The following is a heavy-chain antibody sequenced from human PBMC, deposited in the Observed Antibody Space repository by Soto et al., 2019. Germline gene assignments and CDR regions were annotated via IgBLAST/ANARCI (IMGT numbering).Heavy chain of an antibody. CDR1: GFTVSSNY. D-gene: IGHD6-13*01. CDR2: IYSGGST. Sequence: GGSLSLSCAASGFTVSSNYMSWVRQAPGKGLEWVSVIYSGGSTYYADSVKGRFTISRHNSKNTLYLQMNSLRAEDTAVCYCARATSSQLALDYWGQGTLVTVSS. J-gene: IGHJ4*02. CDR3: ARATSSQLALDY. V-gene: IGHV3-53*04.